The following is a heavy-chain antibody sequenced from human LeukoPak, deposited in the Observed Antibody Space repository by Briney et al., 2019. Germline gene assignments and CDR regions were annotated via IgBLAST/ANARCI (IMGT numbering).Heavy chain of an antibody. D-gene: IGHD5-24*01. CDR2: IYHNGNT. Sequence: PSETLSLTCAVYGGSFSGYYWSWIRQPPGKGLEWIGEIYHNGNTNYNPSLKSRVTISVDTSKNQFSLRLSSVTAADTALYYCARVDGDGYNIPDYWGQGTLVTVSS. CDR3: ARVDGDGYNIPDY. J-gene: IGHJ4*02. CDR1: GGSFSGYY. V-gene: IGHV4-34*01.